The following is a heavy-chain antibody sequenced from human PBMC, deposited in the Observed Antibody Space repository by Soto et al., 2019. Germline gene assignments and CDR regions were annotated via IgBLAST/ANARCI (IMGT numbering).Heavy chain of an antibody. CDR2: MYYSGST. CDR1: GASISSSNYY. Sequence: PSETLSLTCTVSGASISSSNYYWGWIRQPPGKGLEWIGSMYYSGSTYYNPSLKSRVTISVHTSKNQFSLKLNSVTAADTAVYYCAMFSYYYDWGTNSTPWGQGTLVTVSS. CDR3: AMFSYYYDWGTNSTP. D-gene: IGHD3-10*02. J-gene: IGHJ4*02. V-gene: IGHV4-39*01.